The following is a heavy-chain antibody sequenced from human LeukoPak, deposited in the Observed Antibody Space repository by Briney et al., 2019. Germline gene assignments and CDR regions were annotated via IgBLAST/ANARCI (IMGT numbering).Heavy chain of an antibody. D-gene: IGHD4-17*01. Sequence: PSETLSLTCAVYGGSFSGYYWSWIRQPPGKGLEWIGEINHSGSTNYNPSLKSRVTISVDTSKNQFSLKLSSVTAADTAVYYCARAMTTVTMGYYFDYWGQGTLVTVSS. CDR1: GGSFSGYY. CDR2: INHSGST. CDR3: ARAMTTVTMGYYFDY. V-gene: IGHV4-34*01. J-gene: IGHJ4*02.